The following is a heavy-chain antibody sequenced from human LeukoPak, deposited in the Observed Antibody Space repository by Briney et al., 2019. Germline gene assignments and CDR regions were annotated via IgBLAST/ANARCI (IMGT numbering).Heavy chain of an antibody. CDR1: GFAFSSYA. J-gene: IGHJ4*02. D-gene: IGHD3-3*01. V-gene: IGHV3-23*01. CDR3: AKVDYDFWSGYSPYHFDY. CDR2: ISGSGGST. Sequence: GGSLRRSCAASGFAFSSYAMSWVRQAPGKGLEWVSAISGSGGSTYYADSAKGRFTISRDNSTNTLYLQMNSLRAEDTAVYYCAKVDYDFWSGYSPYHFDYWGQGTLVTVSS.